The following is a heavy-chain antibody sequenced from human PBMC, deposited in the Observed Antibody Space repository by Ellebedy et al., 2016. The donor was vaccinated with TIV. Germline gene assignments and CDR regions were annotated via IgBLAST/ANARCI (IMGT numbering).Heavy chain of an antibody. V-gene: IGHV1-8*01. D-gene: IGHD1-1*01. J-gene: IGHJ4*02. Sequence: AASVKVSCKASGHTFTSYDINWVRQANGQGLEWMGWMNPNSGNTGYAQKFQGRVTMTRNTSISTAFMELSSLRSEDTAVYYCARGRRDNWSSYLFDHWGQGTLVPVSS. CDR1: GHTFTSYD. CDR2: MNPNSGNT. CDR3: ARGRRDNWSSYLFDH.